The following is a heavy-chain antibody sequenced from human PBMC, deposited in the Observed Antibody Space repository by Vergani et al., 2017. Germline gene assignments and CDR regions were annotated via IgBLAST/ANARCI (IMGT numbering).Heavy chain of an antibody. CDR2: INHSGST. CDR3: AREPYYYDSSGYRP. J-gene: IGHJ6*02. D-gene: IGHD3-22*01. Sequence: QVQLQQWGAGLLKPSETLSLTCAVYGGSFSGYYWSWIRQPPGKGLEWIGEINHSGSTNYNPSLKSRVTISVDTSKNQFSLKLSSVTAADTAVYYCAREPYYYDSSGYRPWGQGTTVTVSS. CDR1: GGSFSGYY. V-gene: IGHV4-34*01.